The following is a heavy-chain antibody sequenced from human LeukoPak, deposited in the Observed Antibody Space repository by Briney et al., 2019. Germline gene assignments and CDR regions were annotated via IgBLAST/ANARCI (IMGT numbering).Heavy chain of an antibody. CDR2: ISGSGSST. Sequence: GGSLRLSCAASGFAFRYYAMSWVRQAPGKGLEWVSAISGSGSSTYYADSVKGRFTISRDNSKNTLYLQMNSLRVEDTAVYYCARAPVTSCRGAFCYPLDYWGQGTLVTVSS. D-gene: IGHD2-15*01. CDR3: ARAPVTSCRGAFCYPLDY. V-gene: IGHV3-23*01. CDR1: GFAFRYYA. J-gene: IGHJ4*02.